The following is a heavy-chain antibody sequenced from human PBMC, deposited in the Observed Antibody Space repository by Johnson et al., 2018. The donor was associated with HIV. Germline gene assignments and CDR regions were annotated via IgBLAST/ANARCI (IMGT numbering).Heavy chain of an antibody. CDR2: ISYDGSNK. Sequence: VQLVESGGGVVQPGRSLRLSCAASGFTFSSYAMHWVRQAPGNGLEWVALISYDGSNKYYADSVKGRFTISRDNSKNTLYLQMNSLKAEDTAGYYCARDGYSYGDAFDIWGQGTMVTVSS. CDR3: ARDGYSYGDAFDI. D-gene: IGHD5-18*01. V-gene: IGHV3-30*04. J-gene: IGHJ3*02. CDR1: GFTFSSYA.